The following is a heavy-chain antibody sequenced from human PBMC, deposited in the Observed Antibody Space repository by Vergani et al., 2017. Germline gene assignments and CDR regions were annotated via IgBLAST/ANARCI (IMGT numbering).Heavy chain of an antibody. Sequence: EVQLVQSGAEVKKPGESLKISCKGSGYSFTSYWIGWVRQMPGKGLEWMGIIYPGDSDTRYSPSFQGQVTISSDKSISTAYRQWSSLKASDTAMYYCARRGVDSSWVYAFDIWGQGTMVTVSS. D-gene: IGHD6-13*01. J-gene: IGHJ3*02. CDR3: ARRGVDSSWVYAFDI. CDR2: IYPGDSDT. CDR1: GYSFTSYW. V-gene: IGHV5-51*01.